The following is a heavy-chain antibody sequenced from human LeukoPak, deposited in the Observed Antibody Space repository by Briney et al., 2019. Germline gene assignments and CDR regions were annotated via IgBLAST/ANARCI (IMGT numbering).Heavy chain of an antibody. V-gene: IGHV3-20*04. Sequence: PGGSLRLSCAASGFTFSDYYMSWVRQAPGKGLEWVSGINWNGGSTGYADSVKGRFTISRDNAKNSLYLQMNSLRAEDTALYYCARRDIVVVPAAIIGAFDIWGQGTMVTVSS. CDR1: GFTFSDYY. CDR2: INWNGGST. CDR3: ARRDIVVVPAAIIGAFDI. D-gene: IGHD2-2*02. J-gene: IGHJ3*02.